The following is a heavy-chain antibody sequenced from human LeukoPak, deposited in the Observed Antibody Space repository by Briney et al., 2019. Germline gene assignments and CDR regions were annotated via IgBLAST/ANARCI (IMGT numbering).Heavy chain of an antibody. J-gene: IGHJ3*02. Sequence: GGSLRLSCAASGFTFSSYSMNWVRQAPGKGLEWGSSISSSSSYIYYADSVKGQFTISRDNAKNSLYLQMNSLRAEDTAVYYCANSGWVIQTTDAFDIWGQGTMVTVSS. V-gene: IGHV3-21*01. CDR2: ISSSSSYI. CDR3: ANSGWVIQTTDAFDI. D-gene: IGHD1/OR15-1a*01. CDR1: GFTFSSYS.